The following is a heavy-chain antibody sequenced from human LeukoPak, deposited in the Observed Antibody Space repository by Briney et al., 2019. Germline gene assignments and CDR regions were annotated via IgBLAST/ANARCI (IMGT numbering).Heavy chain of an antibody. CDR3: AKDHYYDSSGYGDY. J-gene: IGHJ4*02. Sequence: GGSLRLSCAASGFTFSSYGMSWVRQAPGKGLEWVSAISGSGGSTYYADSVKGRFTISRENSKNTLYLQMNSLRAEDTAVYYCAKDHYYDSSGYGDYWGQGTLVTVSS. V-gene: IGHV3-23*01. D-gene: IGHD3-22*01. CDR1: GFTFSSYG. CDR2: ISGSGGST.